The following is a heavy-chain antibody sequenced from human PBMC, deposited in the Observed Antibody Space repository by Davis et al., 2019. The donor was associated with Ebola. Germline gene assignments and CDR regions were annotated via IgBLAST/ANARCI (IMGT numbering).Heavy chain of an antibody. CDR1: GYTFTSHG. J-gene: IGHJ4*02. CDR2: IGPYNANT. Sequence: ASAKLSCKASGYTFTSHGITWVRQTPGQGLEWMGWIGPYNANTKYPEKFQGRVTMTTDTSTSTVNMELSSLRSEDTAVYYCARPATVTARGDFDYWGQGTLVTVSS. V-gene: IGHV1-18*04. D-gene: IGHD4-17*01. CDR3: ARPATVTARGDFDY.